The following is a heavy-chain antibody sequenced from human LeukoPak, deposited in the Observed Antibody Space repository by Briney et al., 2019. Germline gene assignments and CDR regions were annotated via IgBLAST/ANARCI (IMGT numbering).Heavy chain of an antibody. CDR2: INHSGST. CDR3: AGEPSDYYYYGMDV. V-gene: IGHV4-34*01. J-gene: IGHJ6*02. D-gene: IGHD1-26*01. Sequence: SETPSLTCAVYGGSFSGYYWSWIRQPPGKGLEWIGEINHSGSTNYNPSLKSRVTISVDTSKNQFSLKLSSVTAADTAVYYCAGEPSDYYYYGMDVRGQGTTVTVSS. CDR1: GGSFSGYY.